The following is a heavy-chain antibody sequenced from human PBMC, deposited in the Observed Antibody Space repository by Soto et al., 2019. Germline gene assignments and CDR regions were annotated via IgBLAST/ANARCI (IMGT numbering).Heavy chain of an antibody. CDR1: GGSVTNSSYY. V-gene: IGHV4-39*01. Sequence: PSQTLSLTCTVSGGSVTNSSYYCGWIRQSPGKGLEWIGSVYYRVRSYSKSSVKSRVTISVDTSKNQFSLNLNSVTASDTAVYFCVSQRTTVITQAHFAYSGPGAFVTVSS. CDR3: VSQRTTVITQAHFAY. J-gene: IGHJ4*02. CDR2: VYYRVRS. D-gene: IGHD4-4*01.